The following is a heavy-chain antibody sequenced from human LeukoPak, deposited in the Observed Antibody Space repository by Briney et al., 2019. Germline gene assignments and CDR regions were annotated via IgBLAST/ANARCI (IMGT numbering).Heavy chain of an antibody. Sequence: PGGSLRLSCAASGFTFSSYSMNWVRQAPGKGLEWVSSISSSSSYIYYADSVKGRFTISRDNAKNSLYLQMNSLRAEDTAVYYCARDRGVDWQYFDYWGQGTLVTVSS. V-gene: IGHV3-21*01. CDR2: ISSSSSYI. CDR1: GFTFSSYS. J-gene: IGHJ4*02. CDR3: ARDRGVDWQYFDY. D-gene: IGHD3-9*01.